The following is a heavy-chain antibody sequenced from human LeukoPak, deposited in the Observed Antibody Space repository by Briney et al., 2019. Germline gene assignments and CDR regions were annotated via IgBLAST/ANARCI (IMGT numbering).Heavy chain of an antibody. J-gene: IGHJ4*02. CDR1: GFTFSSYA. Sequence: GGSLRLSCAASGFTFSSYAMSWVRQAPGKGLEWVSAISGSGGSTYYADSVKGRFTISRDNSKNTLYLQMNSLRAEDTAVYYCAKAPLLSEVATIKLSWGRGTLVTVSS. CDR3: AKAPLLSEVATIKLS. CDR2: ISGSGGST. D-gene: IGHD5-24*01. V-gene: IGHV3-23*01.